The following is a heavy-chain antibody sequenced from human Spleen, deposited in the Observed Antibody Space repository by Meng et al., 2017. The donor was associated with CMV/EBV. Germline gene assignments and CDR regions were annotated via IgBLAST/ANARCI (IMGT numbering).Heavy chain of an antibody. Sequence: VQLGRSVAEVKKPGSSVKVSCKASGGTFSSYAISWVRQAPGQGLEWMGWINPNSGGTNYAQKFQGRVTMTRDTSISTAYMELSRLRSDDTAVYYCARDRALGGSPAGYWGQGTLVTVSS. CDR2: INPNSGGT. CDR1: GGTFSSYA. CDR3: ARDRALGGSPAGY. D-gene: IGHD1-26*01. J-gene: IGHJ4*02. V-gene: IGHV1-2*02.